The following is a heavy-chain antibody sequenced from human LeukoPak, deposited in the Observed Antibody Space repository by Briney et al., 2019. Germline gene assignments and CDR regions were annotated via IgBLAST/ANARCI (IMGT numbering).Heavy chain of an antibody. CDR2: IYSGGST. CDR3: ARSHGQQLAWGAIDY. V-gene: IGHV3-53*01. CDR1: GFTVSSNY. D-gene: IGHD6-13*01. Sequence: PGGSLRLSCAASGFTVSSNYMSWVRQAPGKGLEWVSVIYSGGSTYYADSVKGRFTISRDNSKNTLYLQMNSLRAEDTAVYYCARSHGQQLAWGAIDYWGQGTLVTVSS. J-gene: IGHJ4*02.